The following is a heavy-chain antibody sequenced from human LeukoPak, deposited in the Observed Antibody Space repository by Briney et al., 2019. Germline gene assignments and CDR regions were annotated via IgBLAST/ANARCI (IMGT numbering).Heavy chain of an antibody. CDR1: GFTFSSYS. CDR3: AKAVGTWYYDSSGYYFDY. D-gene: IGHD3-22*01. CDR2: IGISSSTI. Sequence: PGGSLRLSCAASGFTFSSYSMNWVRQAPGKGLEWVSYIGISSSTIDYADSVKGRFTISRDNSKNTLYLQMNSLRAEDTAVYYCAKAVGTWYYDSSGYYFDYWGQGTLVTVSS. V-gene: IGHV3-48*01. J-gene: IGHJ4*02.